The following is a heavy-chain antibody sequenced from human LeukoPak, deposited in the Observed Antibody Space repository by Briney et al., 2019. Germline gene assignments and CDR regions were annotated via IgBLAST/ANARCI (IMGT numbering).Heavy chain of an antibody. CDR2: ISYDGSNK. CDR1: GFTFSSYA. CDR3: ARGLNWKYGWFDP. J-gene: IGHJ5*02. D-gene: IGHD1-7*01. Sequence: GGSLRLSCAASGFTFSSYAMHWVRQAPGKGLEWVAVISYDGSNKKYADSVKGRFTISRDSAKNSLYLQMNSLRAEDTAVYYCARGLNWKYGWFDPWGQGTLVTVSS. V-gene: IGHV3-30*04.